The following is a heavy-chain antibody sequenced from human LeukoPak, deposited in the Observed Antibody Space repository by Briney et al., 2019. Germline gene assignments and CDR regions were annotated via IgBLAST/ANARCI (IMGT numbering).Heavy chain of an antibody. CDR1: GGSVSSRSYY. CDR3: VRRLVRGVEGDY. V-gene: IGHV4-61*01. Sequence: PSETLSLTCTVSGGSVSSRSYYWSWIRQPPGKGLDWIGYIYYSGSTNYNPSLTSRVTMSVDTSKNQSSLKLTSVTAADTAVYYCVRRLVRGVEGDYWGQGTLVTVSS. J-gene: IGHJ4*02. D-gene: IGHD3-10*01. CDR2: IYYSGST.